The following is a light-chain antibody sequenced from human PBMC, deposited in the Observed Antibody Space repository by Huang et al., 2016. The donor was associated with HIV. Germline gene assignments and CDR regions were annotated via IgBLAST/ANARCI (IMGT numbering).Light chain of an antibody. CDR3: LQHFNYPYT. J-gene: IGKJ2*01. Sequence: AIQMTQSPSSLSGSVGDRVTITCRASQDIRNNLGWYQQKPGKAPKLLIYTASSLQRGVPSRFSGSASDTDFTLTISSLQPEDFATYYCLQHFNYPYTFGQGTKLEIK. V-gene: IGKV1-6*01. CDR1: QDIRNN. CDR2: TAS.